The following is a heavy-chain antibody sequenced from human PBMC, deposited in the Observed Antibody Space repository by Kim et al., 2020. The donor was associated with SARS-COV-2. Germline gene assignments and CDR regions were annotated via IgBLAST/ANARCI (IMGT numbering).Heavy chain of an antibody. CDR3: AKGAVTRHDY. Sequence: YDEDVVKGRFTISKDNCKNSLYLQMNTLGPDDTAVYYCAKGAVTRHDYWGQGALVIVST. J-gene: IGHJ4*02. D-gene: IGHD3-3*01. V-gene: IGHV3-7*03.